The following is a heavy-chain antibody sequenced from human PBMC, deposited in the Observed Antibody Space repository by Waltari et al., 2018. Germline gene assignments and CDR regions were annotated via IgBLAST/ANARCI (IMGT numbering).Heavy chain of an antibody. CDR2: ISSSISAI. CDR1: GFTFSAYA. Sequence: EVQLMESGGALVQPGGSLRLSCIASGFTFSAYAMKWVRQAPGKGLEWVSYISSSISAIYYADSVKGRFTISRDNANNSLYLQMNSLRAEDTAIYYCARVPTVVLSLAVYFDYWGQGSLVTVSS. V-gene: IGHV3-48*01. J-gene: IGHJ4*02. D-gene: IGHD4-17*01. CDR3: ARVPTVVLSLAVYFDY.